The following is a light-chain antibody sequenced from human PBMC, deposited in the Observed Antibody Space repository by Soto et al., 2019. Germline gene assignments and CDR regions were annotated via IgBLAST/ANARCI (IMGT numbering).Light chain of an antibody. V-gene: IGKV1-5*01. CDR2: DAS. J-gene: IGKJ3*01. CDR1: QSISGW. Sequence: DIQMTQSPSTLSASVGDRVTITCRASQSISGWLAWYQQKPGKPPKLLIYDASSLEGGVPSRFSGSGSGTEFTLTISSLQPEDVATYYCQKCNSAPSTFGPGTKVDIK. CDR3: QKCNSAPST.